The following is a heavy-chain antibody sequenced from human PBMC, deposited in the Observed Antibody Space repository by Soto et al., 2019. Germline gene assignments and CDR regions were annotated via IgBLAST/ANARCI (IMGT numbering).Heavy chain of an antibody. CDR1: GYTFTSYG. CDR2: ISAYNGNT. D-gene: IGHD2-2*01. Sequence: ASVKVSCKASGYTFTSYGISWVRQAPGQGLEWMGWISAYNGNTNYAQKLQGRVTMTTDTSTSTAYMELRSLRSDDTAVYYCARDRPDIVVVPAAMRYYYYGMDVWGQGTTVTVSS. V-gene: IGHV1-18*01. CDR3: ARDRPDIVVVPAAMRYYYYGMDV. J-gene: IGHJ6*02.